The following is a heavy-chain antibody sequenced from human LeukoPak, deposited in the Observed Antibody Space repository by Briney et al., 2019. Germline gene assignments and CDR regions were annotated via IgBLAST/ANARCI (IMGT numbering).Heavy chain of an antibody. Sequence: SETLSLTCTVSGGSIRSSTYYWGWIRQPPGKGLEWIGSIYYSGSTYYNPSLKSPATISVDTSKNQFSLKLTSVTAADTAVYYCARLIAAAGRGIDHWGQGALVTVSS. J-gene: IGHJ4*02. D-gene: IGHD6-13*01. CDR3: ARLIAAAGRGIDH. V-gene: IGHV4-39*01. CDR2: IYYSGST. CDR1: GGSIRSSTYY.